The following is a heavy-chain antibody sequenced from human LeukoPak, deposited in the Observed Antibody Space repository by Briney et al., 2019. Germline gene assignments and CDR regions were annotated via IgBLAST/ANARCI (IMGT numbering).Heavy chain of an antibody. CDR2: ICPGDAGT. Sequence: GESLKIFCKGSGDSFTSYCIGWARQMRGKGLEWMGSICPGDAGTRYSSSFQGQVTISADKSISTAYLQWSSLKASATAMYYCARHKTTVTTPRTGYYYYGMDVWGQGTTVTVSS. J-gene: IGHJ6*02. CDR1: GDSFTSYC. D-gene: IGHD4-17*01. CDR3: ARHKTTVTTPRTGYYYYGMDV. V-gene: IGHV5-51*01.